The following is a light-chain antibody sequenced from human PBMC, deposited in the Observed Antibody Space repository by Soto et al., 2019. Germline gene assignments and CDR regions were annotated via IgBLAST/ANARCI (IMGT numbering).Light chain of an antibody. V-gene: IGKV1-9*01. J-gene: IGKJ1*01. Sequence: IQLTQSPSSLSASVGDRVTITCRASQGISSYLAWYQQTPGKAPKLLIYAASTLQSGVPSRFICSGSGADFTLTISSLQPDDFATYYCQQLSSYPRTFGQGTKVEIK. CDR3: QQLSSYPRT. CDR1: QGISSY. CDR2: AAS.